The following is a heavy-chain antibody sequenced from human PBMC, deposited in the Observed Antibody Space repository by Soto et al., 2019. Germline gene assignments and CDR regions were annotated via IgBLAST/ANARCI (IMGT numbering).Heavy chain of an antibody. CDR1: GYTLTDYA. J-gene: IGHJ4*02. Sequence: QVQLVQSGAEVKKPGASVKVSCEASGYTLTDYAMHWVRQAPGQRLEWMGWINAGNGNTKYSQKFQDRVTITRDTSASKAYVELSSLRFEDTAVYYCVRAARIALPTTFFDHWGQGTLVTVSS. V-gene: IGHV1-3*01. D-gene: IGHD6-13*01. CDR3: VRAARIALPTTFFDH. CDR2: INAGNGNT.